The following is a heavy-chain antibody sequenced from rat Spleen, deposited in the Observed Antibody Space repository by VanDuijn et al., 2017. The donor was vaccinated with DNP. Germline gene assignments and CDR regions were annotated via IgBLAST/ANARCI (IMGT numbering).Heavy chain of an antibody. CDR3: AREQHYHFDY. Sequence: EVQLVESGGGLVQPGRSLKLSCAASGFTFSNYGMAWVRQAPTKGLEWVASITSSGGSTYYPDSVKGRFTISRDNAESSLYLQMGSLKSEDAATYYCAREQHYHFDYWGQGVMVTVSS. J-gene: IGHJ2*01. CDR2: ITSSGGST. D-gene: IGHD1-10*01. V-gene: IGHV5S13*01. CDR1: GFTFSNYG.